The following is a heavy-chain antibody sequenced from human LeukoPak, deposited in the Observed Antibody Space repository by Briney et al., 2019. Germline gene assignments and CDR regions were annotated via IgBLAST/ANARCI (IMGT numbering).Heavy chain of an antibody. Sequence: SAKVSCKASGGTFSSYAISWVRQAPGQGLEWMGGIIPIFGTANYAQKFQGRVTITTDESTSTAYMELSSLRSEDTAMYYCARDRDCSSTSCYKGGNWFDPWGQGTLVTVSS. D-gene: IGHD2-2*02. CDR1: GGTFSSYA. V-gene: IGHV1-69*05. CDR2: IIPIFGTA. J-gene: IGHJ5*02. CDR3: ARDRDCSSTSCYKGGNWFDP.